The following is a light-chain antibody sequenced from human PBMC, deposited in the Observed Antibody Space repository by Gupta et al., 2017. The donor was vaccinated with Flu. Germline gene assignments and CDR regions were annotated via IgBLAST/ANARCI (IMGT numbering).Light chain of an antibody. J-gene: IGKJ2*03. CDR1: QTVLFTSTNKNY. Sequence: DIVMTQSPDSLAVSLGERAAINCKSSQTVLFTSTNKNYVAWYQQKPGQPPKLLIYWASTRESGVPDRFSGSGSGTHFTLTISSLQAEDVAVYYCQQDDSPPHSVGQGTKLEIK. CDR3: QQDDSPPHS. CDR2: WAS. V-gene: IGKV4-1*01.